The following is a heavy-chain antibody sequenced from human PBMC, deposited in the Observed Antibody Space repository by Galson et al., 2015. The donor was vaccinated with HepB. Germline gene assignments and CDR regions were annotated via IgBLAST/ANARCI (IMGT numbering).Heavy chain of an antibody. J-gene: IGHJ4*02. CDR3: ARDSQYGFDY. Sequence: SVKVSCKASGYTFTDYYIHWVRQAPGQGLEWMGWINPNSGGTNYAQKFQDWVTMTRDTSISTAYMEVSRLRSDDTAVYYCARDSQYGFDYWGQGALVTVSS. V-gene: IGHV1-2*04. CDR2: INPNSGGT. D-gene: IGHD4-17*01. CDR1: GYTFTDYY.